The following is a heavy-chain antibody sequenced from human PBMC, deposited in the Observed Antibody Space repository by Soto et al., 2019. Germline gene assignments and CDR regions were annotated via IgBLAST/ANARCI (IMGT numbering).Heavy chain of an antibody. CDR3: ARSGYSYGPNPLPY. Sequence: SETLSLTCAVSGGSISSGGYSWSWIRQPPGKGLEWIGYIYHSGSTYYNPSLKSRVTISVDTSKNQFSLKLSSVTAADTSVYYCARSGYSYGPNPLPYWGHGTLVTVSS. V-gene: IGHV4-30-2*05. CDR2: IYHSGST. D-gene: IGHD5-18*01. J-gene: IGHJ4*01. CDR1: GGSISSGGYS.